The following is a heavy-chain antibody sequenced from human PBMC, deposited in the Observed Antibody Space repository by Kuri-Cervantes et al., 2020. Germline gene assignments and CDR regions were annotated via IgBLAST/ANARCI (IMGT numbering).Heavy chain of an antibody. Sequence: ASVKVSCKASGYTFTGYYMHWVRQAPGQGLEWMGWINPNSGGTNYAQKFQGRVTMTRDTSISTAYMELSRLRSDDTAVYYCARSCIAAAGTNYYYGMDVWGQGTTVTVSS. D-gene: IGHD6-13*01. V-gene: IGHV1-2*02. CDR3: ARSCIAAAGTNYYYGMDV. CDR1: GYTFTGYY. J-gene: IGHJ6*02. CDR2: INPNSGGT.